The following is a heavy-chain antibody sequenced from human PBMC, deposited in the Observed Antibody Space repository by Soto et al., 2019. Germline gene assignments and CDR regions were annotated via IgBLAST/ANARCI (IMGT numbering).Heavy chain of an antibody. J-gene: IGHJ4*02. CDR1: GYTFTSYA. V-gene: IGHV1-3*01. Sequence: VQLVQSGAEVKKPGASAKVSCKASGYTFTSYAMHWVRQAPGQRLEWMGWINAGNGNTKYSQKFQGRVTITRDTSASTAYMELSSLRSEDTAVYYCARSIVVVTAADYWGQGTLVTVSS. CDR3: ARSIVVVTAADY. D-gene: IGHD2-21*02. CDR2: INAGNGNT.